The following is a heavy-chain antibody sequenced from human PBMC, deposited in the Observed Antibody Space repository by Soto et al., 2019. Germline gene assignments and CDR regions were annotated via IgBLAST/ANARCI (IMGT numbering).Heavy chain of an antibody. CDR3: XXXXXXYLAWFDP. CDR1: GYTFTSYA. CDR2: INAGNGNT. V-gene: IGHV1-3*01. Sequence: QVQLVQSGAEVKKPGASVKVSCKASGYTFTSYAMHWVRQAPGQRLEWMGWINAGNGNTKYSQKFQGRVTITRDTXXXXXXXXXXXXXXXXXXXXYXXXXXXXYLAWFDPWGQGTLVTVSS. J-gene: IGHJ5*02. D-gene: IGHD3-10*01.